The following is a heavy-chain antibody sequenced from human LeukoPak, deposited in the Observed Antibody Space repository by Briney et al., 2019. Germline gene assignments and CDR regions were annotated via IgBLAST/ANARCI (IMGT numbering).Heavy chain of an antibody. Sequence: GGSLRLSCAAAALTFGSYAMHWVRQAPGEWLGWVAVISYDGSNKYYADSVKGRFTISRDNSKNTLYLQMNSLRAEDTAVYYCAREYQLLYNYWGQGTLVTASS. CDR2: ISYDGSNK. V-gene: IGHV3-30-3*01. D-gene: IGHD2-2*02. J-gene: IGHJ4*02. CDR3: AREYQLLYNY. CDR1: ALTFGSYA.